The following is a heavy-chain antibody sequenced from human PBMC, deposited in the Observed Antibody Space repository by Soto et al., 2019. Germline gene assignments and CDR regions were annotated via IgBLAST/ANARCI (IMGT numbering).Heavy chain of an antibody. D-gene: IGHD3-16*01. V-gene: IGHV3-7*01. CDR3: ARDAVGVEGGFFDM. CDR1: GFSFSNYG. Sequence: EVRLVESGGGLVQPGESLRLSCAASGFSFSNYGMNWVRQAPGKGLEWVADINEDGSVKYFEDSVQGRFTISRDNPKNTLYFQMDSLRVVYTAFYYCARDAVGVEGGFFDMWGQGTMVTVSS. J-gene: IGHJ3*02. CDR2: INEDGSVK.